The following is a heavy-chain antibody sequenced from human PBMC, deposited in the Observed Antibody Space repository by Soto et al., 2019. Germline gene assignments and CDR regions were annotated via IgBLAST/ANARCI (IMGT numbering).Heavy chain of an antibody. J-gene: IGHJ3*02. CDR2: IWYDGSNK. D-gene: IGHD3-16*01. V-gene: IGHV3-33*01. CDR1: GFTFSSYG. Sequence: QVQLVESGGGVVQPGRSLRLSCAASGFTFSSYGMHWVRQAPGKGLEWVAVIWYDGSNKYYADSVKGRFTISRDNSKNTLYLQMNSLRAEDTAVYYCARDPIHPVWGSYQLNAFDIWGQGTMVTVSS. CDR3: ARDPIHPVWGSYQLNAFDI.